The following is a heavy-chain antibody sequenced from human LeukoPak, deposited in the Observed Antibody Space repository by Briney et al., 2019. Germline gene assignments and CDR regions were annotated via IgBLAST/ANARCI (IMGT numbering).Heavy chain of an antibody. CDR1: GFTFSSYG. CDR2: IWYDGSKQ. V-gene: IGHV3-33*01. D-gene: IGHD3-16*01. J-gene: IGHJ4*02. Sequence: GGSLRLSCAASGFTFSSYGMQWVRQAPGKGLEWVGVIWYDGSKQYHADSVKGRFTISRDNSNVHLEMSSLRAEDTAVYYCARAMSTWGGVRNYFDSWGRGALVTVSS. CDR3: ARAMSTWGGVRNYFDS.